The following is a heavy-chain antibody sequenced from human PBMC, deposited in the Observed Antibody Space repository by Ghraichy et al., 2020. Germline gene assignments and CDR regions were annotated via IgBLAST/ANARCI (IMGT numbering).Heavy chain of an antibody. D-gene: IGHD5-24*01. Sequence: GGSLRLSCAASGFTFNNYAMSWVRQAPGKGLEWVSSISASGGTTDYADSLKGRFTVSRDNSKNTLYLQMNSLRAEDTAVYYCAKDLERDVYNPGDSWGQGALVTVSS. V-gene: IGHV3-23*01. CDR2: ISASGGTT. CDR3: AKDLERDVYNPGDS. CDR1: GFTFNNYA. J-gene: IGHJ4*02.